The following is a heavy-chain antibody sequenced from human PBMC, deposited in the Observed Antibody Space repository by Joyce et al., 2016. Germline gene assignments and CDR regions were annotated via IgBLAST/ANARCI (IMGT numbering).Heavy chain of an antibody. CDR3: ARDSSDYYYANRGYYRHDSFDI. CDR1: GYSFINHG. D-gene: IGHD3-22*01. V-gene: IGHV1-18*04. Sequence: QVRLLQSGGEVKKPGASVKVSCKASGYSFINHGISWVRQALGQGLEWKGFMATYNGVTNYAQSFTGRVTRTMDTSTNTIYIELRSLTSDDTAAYYCARDSSDYYYANRGYYRHDSFDIWGQGTWVVVSS. CDR2: MATYNGVT. J-gene: IGHJ3*02.